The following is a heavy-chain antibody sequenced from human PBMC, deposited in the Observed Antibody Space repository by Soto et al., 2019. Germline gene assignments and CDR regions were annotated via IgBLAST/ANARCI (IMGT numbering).Heavy chain of an antibody. D-gene: IGHD2-2*01. CDR3: ARDADTRNHFSFFDS. CDR2: MSSDGSYT. Sequence: HPGGSLRLSCAASGFNFIRYGMHWVRQAPGKGLEWIAGMSSDGSYTPYADSMKGRFTISRDNPKNTLFLQMHSLRAEDTAVYFCARDADTRNHFSFFDSWGQGTLATVSS. J-gene: IGHJ4*02. CDR1: GFNFIRYG. V-gene: IGHV3-33*05.